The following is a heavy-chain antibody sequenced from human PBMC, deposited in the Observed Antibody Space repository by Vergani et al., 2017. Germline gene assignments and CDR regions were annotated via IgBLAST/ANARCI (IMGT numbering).Heavy chain of an antibody. D-gene: IGHD3-16*01. V-gene: IGHV3-7*01. CDR1: EFTFSSYW. CDR3: ARWFGGITIGGVDDY. CDR2: LKQDGSEK. J-gene: IGHJ4*02. Sequence: VQRVEPGGGLVQPGGSLRLSCAASEFTFSSYWRSGVGQAPGKGLEWVANLKQDGSEKYYGESVKGRFTISRDNAKNSLYLQMNSLRTEDTAMYYCARWFGGITIGGVDDYWGQGTLVTVSA.